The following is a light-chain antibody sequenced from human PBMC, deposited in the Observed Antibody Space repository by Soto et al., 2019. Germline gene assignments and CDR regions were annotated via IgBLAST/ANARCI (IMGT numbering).Light chain of an antibody. CDR3: QQYGSSPFT. Sequence: EFVLTQSPGTLSLSPGERATLSCRASQSFSSSYLAWYQQKPGQAPRLLIYGASSRATGIPDRFSGGGSGTDFTLTISRLEPEDFAVYYCQQYGSSPFTFGPGTKVDIK. V-gene: IGKV3-20*01. CDR1: QSFSSSY. CDR2: GAS. J-gene: IGKJ3*01.